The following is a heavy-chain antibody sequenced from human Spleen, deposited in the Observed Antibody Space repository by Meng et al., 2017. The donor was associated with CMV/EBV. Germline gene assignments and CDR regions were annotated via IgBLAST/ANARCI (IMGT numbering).Heavy chain of an antibody. J-gene: IGHJ4*02. V-gene: IGHV3-53*01. CDR3: ARSLGFLEDY. Sequence: GESLKISCAASGFAVGGNYMSWVRQAPGKGLEWVSVIYSGGSTYYADSVKGRFTISRDNSKNTLYLQMNSLRAEDTAVYYCARSLGFLEDYWGQGTLVTVSS. CDR1: GFAVGGNY. CDR2: IYSGGST. D-gene: IGHD3-3*01.